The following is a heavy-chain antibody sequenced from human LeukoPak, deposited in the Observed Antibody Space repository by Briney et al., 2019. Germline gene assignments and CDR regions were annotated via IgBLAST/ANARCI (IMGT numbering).Heavy chain of an antibody. CDR2: ISHSGST. J-gene: IGHJ4*02. CDR1: GGSFSGCY. CDR3: ARAEATYAFFDY. D-gene: IGHD2-2*01. Sequence: SETLSLNCGVYGGSFSGCYWRWIRQPPGKGLEWIGEISHSGSTNYNPSLKSRVTISVDTSKNQFSLNLTSVTAADTAVYYCARAEATYAFFDYWGPGTLVTVSS. V-gene: IGHV4-34*01.